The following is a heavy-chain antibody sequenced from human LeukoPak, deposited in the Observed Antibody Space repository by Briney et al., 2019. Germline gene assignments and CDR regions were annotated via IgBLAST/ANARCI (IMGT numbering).Heavy chain of an antibody. CDR3: ATNALLWFGDLSGRKPRPDQYGMDV. D-gene: IGHD3-10*01. CDR1: GYTLSELS. J-gene: IGHJ6*02. CDR2: FDREDGKR. V-gene: IGHV1-24*01. Sequence: GASVKVSCTVSGYTLSELSVHWVRQAPGKGLEWMGSFDREDGKRIYSQKFQGRVTMAEDTSTDTAHMDLSSLRYEDTAVYYCATNALLWFGDLSGRKPRPDQYGMDVWGPGTTVTVSS.